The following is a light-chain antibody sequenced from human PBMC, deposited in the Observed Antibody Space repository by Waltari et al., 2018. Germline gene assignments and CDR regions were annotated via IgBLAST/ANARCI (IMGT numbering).Light chain of an antibody. J-gene: IGKJ1*01. CDR3: GQGTHWPPWT. Sequence: DVVMTQSPLSLTISPGQPASISCRSSQSLLHSDGNTYLSWYQQKPGQPPRLLIYQVSNRASGVPDRFSASGAGTDFTLKITRLEAEDVGVYYCGQGTHWPPWTFGQGTRVE. CDR1: QSLLHSDGNTY. CDR2: QVS. V-gene: IGKV2-30*02.